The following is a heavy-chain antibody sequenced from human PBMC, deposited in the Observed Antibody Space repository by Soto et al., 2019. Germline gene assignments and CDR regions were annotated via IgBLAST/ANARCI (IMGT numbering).Heavy chain of an antibody. CDR1: GYTFTSYA. CDR2: INAGNGNT. J-gene: IGHJ3*01. Sequence: ASVKVSCKASGYTFTSYAMHWVRQAPGQRLEWMGWINAGNGNTKYSQKFQGRVTITRDTSASTAYMELSSLRSEDTAVYYCARGDIVVVPAAPDAFDFWGQGTRVTVAS. V-gene: IGHV1-3*01. D-gene: IGHD2-2*01. CDR3: ARGDIVVVPAAPDAFDF.